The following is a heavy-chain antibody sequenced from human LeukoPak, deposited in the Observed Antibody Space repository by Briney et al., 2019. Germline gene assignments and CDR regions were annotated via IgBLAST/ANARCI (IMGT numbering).Heavy chain of an antibody. Sequence: GGSLRLSCAASGFTFSSYAMHWVRQAPGKGLEWVAVIWYDGSNKYYADSVKGRFTISRDNSKNTLYLQMNSLRAEDTAVYYCARDQSTTVYYSDYWGQGTLVTVSS. CDR1: GFTFSSYA. D-gene: IGHD4-17*01. V-gene: IGHV3-33*01. CDR3: ARDQSTTVYYSDY. CDR2: IWYDGSNK. J-gene: IGHJ4*02.